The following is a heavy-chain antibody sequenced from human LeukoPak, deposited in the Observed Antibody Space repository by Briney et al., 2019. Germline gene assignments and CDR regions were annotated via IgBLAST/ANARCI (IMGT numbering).Heavy chain of an antibody. D-gene: IGHD3-16*02. Sequence: SWIRQPPGKGLEWVGRIKSKTDGGTTDYAAPVKGRFTISRDDSKNTLYLQMNSLKTEDTAVYYCASARWLYPFDYWGQGTLVTVSS. CDR3: ASARWLYPFDY. V-gene: IGHV3-15*01. J-gene: IGHJ4*02. CDR2: IKSKTDGGTT.